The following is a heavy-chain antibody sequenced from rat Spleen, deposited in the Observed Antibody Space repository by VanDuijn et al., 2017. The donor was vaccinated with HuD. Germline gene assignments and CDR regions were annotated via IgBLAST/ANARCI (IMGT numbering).Heavy chain of an antibody. D-gene: IGHD1-12*03. CDR3: ARQTVITMMVIITGVMDA. J-gene: IGHJ4*01. V-gene: IGHV5-29*01. CDR2: ISYDGSST. Sequence: EVQLVESGGGLVQPGRSLKLSCAASGFTFSNYGMAWVRQAPTKGLEWVATISYDGSSTYYRDSVKGRFTISRDNAKSTLYLQMDSLRSEDTATYYCARQTVITMMVIITGVMDAWGQGASVTVSS. CDR1: GFTFSNYG.